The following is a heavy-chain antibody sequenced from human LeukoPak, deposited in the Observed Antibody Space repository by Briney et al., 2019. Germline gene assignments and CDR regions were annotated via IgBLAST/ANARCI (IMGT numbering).Heavy chain of an antibody. CDR3: ARRLGATQPYFDF. V-gene: IGHV5-51*01. J-gene: IGHJ4*02. Sequence: GESLKISCKASGDRFTSYWIGWVRQMPGKGLECMGIIHPGDSETRYSPSFQGQVTISADKSISTAYLQWSGLKAPDTAMYYCARRLGATQPYFDFWGQGALVTVSS. CDR2: IHPGDSET. CDR1: GDRFTSYW. D-gene: IGHD1-26*01.